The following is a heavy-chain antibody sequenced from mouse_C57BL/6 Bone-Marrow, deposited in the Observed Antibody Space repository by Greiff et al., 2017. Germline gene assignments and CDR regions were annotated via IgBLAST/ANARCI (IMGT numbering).Heavy chain of an antibody. CDR3: TTLGTTVVAPFDY. CDR2: IDPENGDT. V-gene: IGHV14-4*01. D-gene: IGHD1-1*01. CDR1: GFNIKDDY. Sequence: EVKLLESGAELVRPGASVKLSCTASGFNIKDDYMHWVKQRPEQGLEWIGWIDPENGDTEYASKFQGKATITADTSSNTAYLQLSSLTSEDTAVYYCTTLGTTVVAPFDYWGQGTTRTVSS. J-gene: IGHJ2*01.